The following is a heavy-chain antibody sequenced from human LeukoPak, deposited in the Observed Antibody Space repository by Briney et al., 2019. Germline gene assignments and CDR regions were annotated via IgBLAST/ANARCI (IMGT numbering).Heavy chain of an antibody. J-gene: IGHJ6*02. CDR3: ARVITMLRGVLYGMDV. CDR2: IYYSGNT. Sequence: SETLSLTCTVSGGSITISSYYWGWIRQPPGKGLEWIGSIYYSGNTYYNPSLKSRVSISIDTSRHQFALKLSSVTAADTAVYYCARVITMLRGVLYGMDVWGQGTTATVSS. CDR1: GGSITISSYY. D-gene: IGHD3-10*01. V-gene: IGHV4-39*01.